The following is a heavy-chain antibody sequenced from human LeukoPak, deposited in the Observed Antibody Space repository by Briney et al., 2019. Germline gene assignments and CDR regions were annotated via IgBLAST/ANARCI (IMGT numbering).Heavy chain of an antibody. CDR2: IIPIFGTA. Sequence: GASVKVSCKASGGTFSSYAISWVRQAPGQGLEWMGGIIPIFGTANYAQKFQGRVTITADKSTSTAYMELSSLRSEDTAVYYCARVPTRLYFDYWGQGTLVTVSS. CDR1: GGTFSSYA. CDR3: ARVPTRLYFDY. V-gene: IGHV1-69*06. J-gene: IGHJ4*02. D-gene: IGHD2-15*01.